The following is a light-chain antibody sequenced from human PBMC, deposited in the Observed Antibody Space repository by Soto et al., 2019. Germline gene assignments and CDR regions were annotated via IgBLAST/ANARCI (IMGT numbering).Light chain of an antibody. CDR2: DDS. CDR1: QSISSW. J-gene: IGKJ1*01. Sequence: DIQMTQSPSTLSASVGDRVTITFRASQSISSWLAWYQQKPGKAPKLLIYDDSSLERGVPSRFSGSGSGTEFTLTISSLHPDDFATYYCQEYNNYWTFGQGTKVDIK. CDR3: QEYNNYWT. V-gene: IGKV1-5*01.